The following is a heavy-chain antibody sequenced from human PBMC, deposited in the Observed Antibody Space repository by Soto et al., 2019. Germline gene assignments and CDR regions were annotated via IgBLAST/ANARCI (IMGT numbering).Heavy chain of an antibody. Sequence: ASVKVSCKASGGTFGSHGIAWVRQAPGQGLEWMGGFIAMLGTPTYAKKVQGRATITADESLTSSYLELRSLRSEDTAVYFCARGAMANFDYWGQGTVVTVSS. D-gene: IGHD5-18*01. V-gene: IGHV1-69*13. CDR2: FIAMLGTP. CDR3: ARGAMANFDY. CDR1: GGTFGSHG. J-gene: IGHJ4*02.